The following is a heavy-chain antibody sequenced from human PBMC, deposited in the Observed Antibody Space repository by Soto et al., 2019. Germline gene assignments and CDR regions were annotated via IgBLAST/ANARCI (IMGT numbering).Heavy chain of an antibody. Sequence: GGSLRLSCAASGFTFSSYGMHWVRQAPGKGLEWVAVIWYDGSNKYYADSVKGRFTISRDNSKNTLYLQMNSLRAEDTAVYYCAREGYGGNPLDYWGQGTMVTVSS. CDR3: AREGYGGNPLDY. D-gene: IGHD4-17*01. CDR1: GFTFSSYG. CDR2: IWYDGSNK. V-gene: IGHV3-33*01. J-gene: IGHJ4*02.